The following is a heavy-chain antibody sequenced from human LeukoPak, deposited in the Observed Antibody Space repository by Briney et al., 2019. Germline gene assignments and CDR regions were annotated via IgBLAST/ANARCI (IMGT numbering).Heavy chain of an antibody. Sequence: SETLSLTCTASGGTISSYYWSWIRQPPGKGLEWIGYIYYSGSTNYNPSLKSRVTISVDTSKNQFSLKLSSVTAADTAVYYCARGVDSSSWPFDYWGQGTLVTVSS. CDR3: ARGVDSSSWPFDY. CDR2: IYYSGST. CDR1: GGTISSYY. D-gene: IGHD6-13*01. V-gene: IGHV4-59*01. J-gene: IGHJ4*02.